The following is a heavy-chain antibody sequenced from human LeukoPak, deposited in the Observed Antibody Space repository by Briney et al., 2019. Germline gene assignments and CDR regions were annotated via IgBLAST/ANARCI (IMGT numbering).Heavy chain of an antibody. Sequence: SETLSLTCTVSGGSISSGGYYWSWIRQHPGKGLEWIGYIYYSGSTYYNPSLKSRVTISVDTSKNQFSLKLSSVTAAGTAVYYCAREGSYGSGSYPEYWGQGTLVTVSS. CDR2: IYYSGST. CDR1: GGSISSGGYY. CDR3: AREGSYGSGSYPEY. D-gene: IGHD3-10*01. J-gene: IGHJ4*02. V-gene: IGHV4-31*03.